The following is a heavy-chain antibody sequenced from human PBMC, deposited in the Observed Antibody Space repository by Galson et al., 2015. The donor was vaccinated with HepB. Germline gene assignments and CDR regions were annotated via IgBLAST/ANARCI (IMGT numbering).Heavy chain of an antibody. V-gene: IGHV3-23*01. CDR3: AKYYGDYPSYYYYMDV. CDR2: ISGSGGST. CDR1: GFNFSSYA. D-gene: IGHD4-17*01. J-gene: IGHJ6*03. Sequence: SLRLSCAASGFNFSSYAMSWVRQAPGKGLEWVSAISGSGGSTYYADAVKGRFTISRDNSKNTLYVQMNSLRAEDTAVYYCAKYYGDYPSYYYYMDVWGKGTTVTVSS.